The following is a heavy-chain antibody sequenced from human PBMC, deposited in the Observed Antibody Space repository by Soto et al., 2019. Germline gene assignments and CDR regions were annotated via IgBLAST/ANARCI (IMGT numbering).Heavy chain of an antibody. D-gene: IGHD3-3*01. CDR3: ARDFFFFEEEARIRDTFQ. CDR2: IKQDENGR. V-gene: IGHV3-7*01. Sequence: KGQEWLANIKQDENGRDYVDSVKGRFTISRDNAKNSLYLQMNSLRAEDTAVYYCARDFFFFEEEARIRDTFQ. J-gene: IGHJ1*01.